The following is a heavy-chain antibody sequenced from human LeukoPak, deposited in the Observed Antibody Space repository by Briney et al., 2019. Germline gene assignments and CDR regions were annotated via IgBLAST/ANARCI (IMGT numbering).Heavy chain of an antibody. Sequence: GGSLRLSCAASGFTFSSYGMSWVRQAPGKGLEWIGFIRRKDGTTEYAASVKGRFTISRDDSKAISYLQMNGLQTGDTALYYCTRADGDYDHHFFDYWGQGTQVIVSS. J-gene: IGHJ4*02. V-gene: IGHV3-49*04. CDR2: IRRKDGTT. D-gene: IGHD4-17*01. CDR3: TRADGDYDHHFFDY. CDR1: GFTFSSYG.